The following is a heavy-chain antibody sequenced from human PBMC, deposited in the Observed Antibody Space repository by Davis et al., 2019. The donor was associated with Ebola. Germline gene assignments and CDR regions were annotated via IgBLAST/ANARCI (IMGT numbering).Heavy chain of an antibody. D-gene: IGHD6-6*01. V-gene: IGHV3-53*04. CDR2: IYSGGST. CDR1: GFTVSSNY. J-gene: IGHJ6*02. Sequence: GGSLRLSCAASGFTVSSNYMSWVRQAPGKGLEWVSVIYSGGSTYYADSVKGRFTISRHNSKNTLYLQMNSLRAEDTAVYYCARDRLEYSSSSGYYYYGMDVWGQGTTVTVSS. CDR3: ARDRLEYSSSSGYYYYGMDV.